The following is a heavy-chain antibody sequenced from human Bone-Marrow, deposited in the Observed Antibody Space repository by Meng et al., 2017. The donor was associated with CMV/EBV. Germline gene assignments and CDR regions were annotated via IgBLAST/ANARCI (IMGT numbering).Heavy chain of an antibody. Sequence: TCAVYGGSFGGYYWSWIRQPPGKGLEWIGEINHSGSTNYNPSLKSRVTISVDTSKNQFSLKLSSVTAADTAVYYCARVSFGGGWFDPWGQGTLVTVSS. V-gene: IGHV4-34*01. CDR3: ARVSFGGGWFDP. J-gene: IGHJ5*02. CDR2: INHSGST. D-gene: IGHD3-16*01. CDR1: GGSFGGYY.